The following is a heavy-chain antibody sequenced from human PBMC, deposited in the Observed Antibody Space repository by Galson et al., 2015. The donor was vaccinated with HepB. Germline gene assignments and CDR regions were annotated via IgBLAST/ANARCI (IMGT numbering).Heavy chain of an antibody. CDR3: ARVLRLRKGYKSPFDY. CDR1: GDSVSSHSSL. J-gene: IGHJ4*02. Sequence: CAISGDSVSSHSSLWNWIRQSPSRGLEWLGRTYYRSKWNNDYAVSVKRRISITSDTSKNHFSLQLNSVTPEDTAVYFCARVLRLRKGYKSPFDYWGQGTLVTVS. CDR2: TYYRSKWNN. V-gene: IGHV6-1*01. D-gene: IGHD5-24*01.